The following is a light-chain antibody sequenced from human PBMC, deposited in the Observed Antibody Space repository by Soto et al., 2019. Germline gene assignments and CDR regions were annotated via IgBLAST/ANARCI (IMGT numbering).Light chain of an antibody. Sequence: QLTQSPSSLSASVGDRVTITCRASQGISSYLAWYQQKPGKAPKLLIYAASTLQGGVPSRFSGSGSGTDFTLTISSLQPEDFATYYCQQLKSYPLTCGGGTKVEIK. CDR1: QGISSY. CDR2: AAS. J-gene: IGKJ4*01. V-gene: IGKV1-9*01. CDR3: QQLKSYPLT.